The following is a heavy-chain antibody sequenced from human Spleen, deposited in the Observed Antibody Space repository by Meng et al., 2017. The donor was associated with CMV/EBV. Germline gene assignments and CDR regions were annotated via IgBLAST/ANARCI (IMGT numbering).Heavy chain of an antibody. Sequence: QVQLQQWGGGLLKPSETLSLTCAVYGGAFSGYYWSWIRQPPGKGLEWIGEINHSGSTNYNPSLKSRVTISVDTSKNQFSLKLSSVTAADTAVYHCARGRKPGYSSSWYSWGQGTLVTVSS. J-gene: IGHJ4*02. CDR1: GGAFSGYY. D-gene: IGHD6-13*01. V-gene: IGHV4-34*01. CDR2: INHSGST. CDR3: ARGRKPGYSSSWYS.